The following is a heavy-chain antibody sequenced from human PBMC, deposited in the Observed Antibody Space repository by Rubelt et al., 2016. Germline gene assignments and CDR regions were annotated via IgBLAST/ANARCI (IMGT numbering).Heavy chain of an antibody. D-gene: IGHD4-11*01. J-gene: IGHJ6*03. CDR1: GGSISSSSYY. CDR2: IYYSGST. V-gene: IGHV4-39*01. Sequence: QLQLQESGPGLVKPSETLSLTCTVSGGSISSSSYYWGWIRQPPGKGLEWIGSIYYSGSTYYNPSLKSRVTISVDTSKNQFSLKLSSVTAADTAVYYCARGGGYSNYGYYMDVWGKGTTVTVSS. CDR3: ARGGGYSNYGYYMDV.